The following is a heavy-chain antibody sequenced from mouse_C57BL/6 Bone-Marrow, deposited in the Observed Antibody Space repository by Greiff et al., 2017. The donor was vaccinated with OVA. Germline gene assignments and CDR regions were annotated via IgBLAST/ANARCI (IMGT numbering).Heavy chain of an antibody. Sequence: VQLQQSDAELVKPGASVKISCKVSGYTFTDHTIHWMKQRPEQGLEWIGYIYPRDGSTKYNEKFKGKATLTADKSSSTAYMQLNSLTSEDSAVYFCARWGSSGYVSPYYFDYWGQGTTLTVSS. CDR3: ARWGSSGYVSPYYFDY. CDR2: IYPRDGST. D-gene: IGHD3-2*02. V-gene: IGHV1-78*01. CDR1: GYTFTDHT. J-gene: IGHJ2*01.